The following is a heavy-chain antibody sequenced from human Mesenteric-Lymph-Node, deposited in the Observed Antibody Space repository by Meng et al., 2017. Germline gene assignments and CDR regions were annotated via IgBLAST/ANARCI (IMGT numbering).Heavy chain of an antibody. D-gene: IGHD2-15*01. CDR3: ARDSGVV. Sequence: GESLKISCAASGFTFSSYAMHWVRQAPGKGLEWVAVISYDGSNKYYADSVKGRFTTSRDNSKNTLYLQMNSLRAEDTAVYYCARDSGVVWGQGTLVTVSS. CDR2: ISYDGSNK. J-gene: IGHJ1*01. V-gene: IGHV3-30*04. CDR1: GFTFSSYA.